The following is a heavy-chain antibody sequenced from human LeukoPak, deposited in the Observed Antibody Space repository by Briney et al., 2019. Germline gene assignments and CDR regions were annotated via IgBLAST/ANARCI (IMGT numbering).Heavy chain of an antibody. Sequence: HPGESLRLSCAVSGFAFSSYWMSWVRQAPGKGLEWVSLISGDGGSTYYADSVKGRFTISRDNNKNSLYLQMNSLRTEDTALYYCAKDTARYSYGDIWGQGTMVTVSS. CDR1: GFAFSSYW. V-gene: IGHV3-43*02. J-gene: IGHJ3*02. CDR2: ISGDGGST. CDR3: AKDTARYSYGDI. D-gene: IGHD5-18*01.